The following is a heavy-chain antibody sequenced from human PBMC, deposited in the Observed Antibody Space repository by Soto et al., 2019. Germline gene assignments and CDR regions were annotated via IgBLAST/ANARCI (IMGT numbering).Heavy chain of an antibody. Sequence: GSLRLSCAASGFTFSSYAMSWVRQAPGKGLEWVSAISGSGGSTYYADSVKGRFTISRDNSKNTLYLQMNSLRAEDMAVYYCAREREVRGVIIYYYGMDVWGQGTTVTVSS. J-gene: IGHJ6*02. D-gene: IGHD3-10*01. V-gene: IGHV3-23*01. CDR3: AREREVRGVIIYYYGMDV. CDR1: GFTFSSYA. CDR2: ISGSGGST.